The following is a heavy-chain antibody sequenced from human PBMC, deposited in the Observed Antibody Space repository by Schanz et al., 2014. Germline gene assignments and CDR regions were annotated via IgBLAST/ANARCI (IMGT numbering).Heavy chain of an antibody. CDR2: IYGNVKT. CDR1: GFTVSSDF. D-gene: IGHD3-10*01. Sequence: EVQLVESGGGLVQPGGSLRISCAASGFTVSSDFMAWVRHAPGKGLQWVSFIYGNVKTHYADSVEGRFTISRDNSKNTLYLQMNSLRAEDTAVYYCARVRTIYGSGAMGYWGQGTLVTVSS. V-gene: IGHV3-66*03. J-gene: IGHJ4*02. CDR3: ARVRTIYGSGAMGY.